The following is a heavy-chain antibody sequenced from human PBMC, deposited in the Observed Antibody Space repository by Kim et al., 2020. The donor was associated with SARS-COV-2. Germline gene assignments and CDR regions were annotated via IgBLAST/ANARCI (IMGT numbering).Heavy chain of an antibody. CDR2: ISSNGGST. CDR1: GFTFSGYA. CDR3: ARGPYYGSVSSYYYGMD. J-gene: IGHJ6*01. D-gene: IGHD3-10*01. V-gene: IGHV3-64*01. Sequence: GGSLRLSCAASGFTFSGYAMHWVRQAPGKGLEYVSAISSNGGSTYYANSVKGRFTISRDNSKNTLYLQMGSLRAEDMAVYYCARGPYYGSVSSYYYGMD.